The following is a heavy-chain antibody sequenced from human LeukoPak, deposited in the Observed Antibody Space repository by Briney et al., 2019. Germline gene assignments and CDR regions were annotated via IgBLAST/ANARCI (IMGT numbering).Heavy chain of an antibody. CDR2: ISSSGSAI. CDR1: GFTFSSYW. CDR3: ARAQGYYYDSSGYWGY. V-gene: IGHV3-11*01. J-gene: IGHJ4*02. D-gene: IGHD3-22*01. Sequence: PGGSLRLSCAASGFTFSSYWMSWIRQAPGKGLEWVSYISSSGSAIYYADSVKGRFTISRDNARNSLYLQMNSLRAEDTAVYYCARAQGYYYDSSGYWGYWGQGTLVTVSS.